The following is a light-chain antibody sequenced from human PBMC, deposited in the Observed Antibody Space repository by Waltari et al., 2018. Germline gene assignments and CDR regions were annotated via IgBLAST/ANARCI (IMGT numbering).Light chain of an antibody. J-gene: IGKJ4*02. CDR2: AAS. CDR1: QGISYF. Sequence: IQLTQSPSSLSASVGDRVTIPCRASQGISYFLAWYQQQPGKAPTVLIYAASTLQSGVPSSFSGSGSATDFTLAISSLQPEDFATYYCQHLNSSPPLFGGGTKVEIK. V-gene: IGKV1-9*01. CDR3: QHLNSSPPL.